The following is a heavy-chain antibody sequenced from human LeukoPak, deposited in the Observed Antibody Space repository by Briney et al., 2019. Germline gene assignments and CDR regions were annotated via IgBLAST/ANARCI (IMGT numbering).Heavy chain of an antibody. D-gene: IGHD3-10*01. V-gene: IGHV4-39*01. CDR1: GGSISSATYY. CDR3: ARHGYGSGSYYGY. Sequence: SETLSLTCTVSGGSISSATYYWGWVRQPPGKGLEWIAAISYTGGAYYNPSLKSRAAILVDTSKSQFSLKLSSVTAADTAVYYCARHGYGSGSYYGYWGQGTLVTVSS. J-gene: IGHJ4*02. CDR2: ISYTGGA.